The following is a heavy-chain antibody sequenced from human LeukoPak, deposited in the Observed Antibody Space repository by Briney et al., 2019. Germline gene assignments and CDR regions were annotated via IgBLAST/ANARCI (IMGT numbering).Heavy chain of an antibody. V-gene: IGHV3-21*04. CDR1: GFTFSSYS. CDR3: ARDLAWGAFDY. D-gene: IGHD7-27*01. J-gene: IGHJ4*02. CDR2: ISSSSSYI. Sequence: GGSLRLSCAASGFTFSSYSMNWVRQAPGKGLEWVSSISSSSSYIYYADSVKGRFTISRDDSKSTLSLQMNSLRVEDTAVYYCARDLAWGAFDYWGQGTLVSVSS.